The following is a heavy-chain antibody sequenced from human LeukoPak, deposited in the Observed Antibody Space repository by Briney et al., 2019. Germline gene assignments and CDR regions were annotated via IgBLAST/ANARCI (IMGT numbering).Heavy chain of an antibody. CDR2: IYSSGST. V-gene: IGHV4-39*01. CDR3: ARHTSGSSDAFDI. Sequence: SETLSLTCTVSGGSISSSYYYWGWIRQPPGKGLEWIGSIYSSGSTYYNPSLKSRVTISVDTSKNQFSLKLSSVTAADTAVYYCARHTSGSSDAFDIWGQGTMVTVSS. CDR1: GGSISSSYYY. D-gene: IGHD1-26*01. J-gene: IGHJ3*02.